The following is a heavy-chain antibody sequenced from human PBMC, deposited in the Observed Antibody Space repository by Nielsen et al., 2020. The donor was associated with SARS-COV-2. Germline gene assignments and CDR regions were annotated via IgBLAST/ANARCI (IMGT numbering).Heavy chain of an antibody. CDR1: GYTFTSYA. V-gene: IGHV7-4-1*02. CDR2: INTNTGNP. CDR3: ARDGDITIFGGVTNYYYGMDV. Sequence: ASVKVSCKASGYTFTSYAMNWVRQAPGQGLEWMGWINTNTGNPTYAQGFTGRFVFSLDTSVSTAYLQISSLKAEDTAVYYCARDGDITIFGGVTNYYYGMDVWGQGTTVTVSS. J-gene: IGHJ6*02. D-gene: IGHD3-3*01.